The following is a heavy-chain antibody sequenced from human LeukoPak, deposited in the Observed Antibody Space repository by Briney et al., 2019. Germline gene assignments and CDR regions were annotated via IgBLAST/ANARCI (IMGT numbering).Heavy chain of an antibody. J-gene: IGHJ3*02. CDR1: GGSISSYY. CDR3: ARRTVTTRLWAFDI. CDR2: IYYSGST. Sequence: RSSETLSLTCTVSGGSISSYYWSWIRQPPGKGLEWIGYIYYSGSTNYNPSLKSRVTISVDTSKNQFSLKLSSVTAADTAVYYCARRTVTTRLWAFDIWGQGTMVTVSS. D-gene: IGHD4-17*01. V-gene: IGHV4-59*08.